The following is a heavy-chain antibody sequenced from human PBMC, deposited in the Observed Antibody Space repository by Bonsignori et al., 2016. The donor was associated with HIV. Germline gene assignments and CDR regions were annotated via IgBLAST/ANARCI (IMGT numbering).Heavy chain of an antibody. Sequence: WIRQPPGKGLEWIGYTYYSGSTNYNPSLKSRVTISVDTSKNQFSLKLSSVTAADTAVYYCARGYHGAVASPFDYWGQGTLVTVSS. D-gene: IGHD6-19*01. CDR3: ARGYHGAVASPFDY. V-gene: IGHV4-59*01. J-gene: IGHJ4*02. CDR2: TYYSGST.